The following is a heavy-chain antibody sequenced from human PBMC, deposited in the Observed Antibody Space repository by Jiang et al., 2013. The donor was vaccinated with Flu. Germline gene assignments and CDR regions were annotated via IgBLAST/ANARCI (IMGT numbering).Heavy chain of an antibody. CDR1: GDSVSSGNYY. V-gene: IGHV4-61*01. CDR2: IHYSGST. J-gene: IGHJ4*02. Sequence: GPGLVKPSETLSLTCTVSGDSVSSGNYYWAWIRQPPGKGLEWIGYIHYSGSTNYNPSLKSRVTISVDTSKNQVSLKLSSVTAADTAVYYCSRRYLGATTVQDSWGQGTLVTVSS. CDR3: SRRYLGATTVQDS. D-gene: IGHD4-17*01.